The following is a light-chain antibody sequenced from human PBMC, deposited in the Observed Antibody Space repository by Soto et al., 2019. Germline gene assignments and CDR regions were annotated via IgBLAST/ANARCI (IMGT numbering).Light chain of an antibody. CDR3: QVWDNVDDHIYV. Sequence: ELTQPPSVSVAPGQTATISCGENNIDSRTVHWYQQKPGQAPLLVVYDNSFRPSGIPNRFSGSNSGNTATLTISRVEAGDEADYYCQVWDNVDDHIYVFGTGTKVTAL. CDR2: DNS. CDR1: NIDSRT. V-gene: IGLV3-21*02. J-gene: IGLJ1*01.